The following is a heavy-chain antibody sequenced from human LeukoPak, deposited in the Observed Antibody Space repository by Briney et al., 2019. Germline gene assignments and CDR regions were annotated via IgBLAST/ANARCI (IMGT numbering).Heavy chain of an antibody. V-gene: IGHV4-39*01. D-gene: IGHD3-22*01. CDR2: IYYSGNT. Sequence: SETLSLTCTVSGGSISSSSYYWGWIRQPPWKGLEWIGSIYYSGNTYYNPSLKSRVTISVDTSKNQFSLRLSSVTAADRAVYYCASGIDSSGNAFDIWGQGTMVTVSS. J-gene: IGHJ3*02. CDR1: GGSISSSSYY. CDR3: ASGIDSSGNAFDI.